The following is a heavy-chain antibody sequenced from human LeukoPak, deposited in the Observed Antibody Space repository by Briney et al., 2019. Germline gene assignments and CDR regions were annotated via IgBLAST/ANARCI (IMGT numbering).Heavy chain of an antibody. V-gene: IGHV3-74*01. CDR2: INADGSSA. D-gene: IGHD3-10*01. J-gene: IGHJ6*02. CDR1: GFTLSNYW. Sequence: GGSLRLSCAASGFTLSNYWMRWVRQAPGKGLVWVSRINADGSSASYADSVKGRFTISRDNAKNTLYLQMNSLRAEDTAMYYCARDYGRSRDYGMDVWGQGTTVTVSS. CDR3: ARDYGRSRDYGMDV.